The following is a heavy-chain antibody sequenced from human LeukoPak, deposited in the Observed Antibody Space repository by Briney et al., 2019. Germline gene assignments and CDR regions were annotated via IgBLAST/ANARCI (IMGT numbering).Heavy chain of an antibody. CDR3: ARDLAVTDPSYYYYGMDV. D-gene: IGHD2-21*02. CDR1: GGTFSSYA. Sequence: VASVKVSCKASGGTFSSYAISWVRQAPGQGLEWMGGIIPIFGTANYAQKFQGRVTITADESTSTAYMELSSLRSEDTAVYNCARDLAVTDPSYYYYGMDVWGKGTTVTVSS. V-gene: IGHV1-69*13. J-gene: IGHJ6*04. CDR2: IIPIFGTA.